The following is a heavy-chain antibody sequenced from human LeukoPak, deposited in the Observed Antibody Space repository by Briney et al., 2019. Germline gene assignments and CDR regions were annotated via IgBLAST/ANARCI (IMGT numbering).Heavy chain of an antibody. D-gene: IGHD6-13*01. CDR2: ISSSGSTI. CDR3: ARDSWYLPNDAFDI. CDR1: GFTFSDYY. V-gene: IGHV3-11*04. J-gene: IGHJ3*02. Sequence: GGSLRLSCAASGFTFSDYYMSWIRQAPGKGLEWVSYISSSGSTIYYADSVKGRFTISRDNAKNSLYLQMNSLRAEDTAVYYCARDSWYLPNDAFDIWGQGTMVTVSS.